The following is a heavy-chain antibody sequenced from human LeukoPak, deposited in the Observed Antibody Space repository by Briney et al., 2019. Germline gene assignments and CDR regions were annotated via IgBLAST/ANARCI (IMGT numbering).Heavy chain of an antibody. CDR2: ISAYNGNT. V-gene: IGHV1-18*01. CDR3: ASGEVDYYDSSGYHPDAFDI. Sequence: ASVKVSCKASGYTFTSYGISWVRQAPGQGLEWMGWISAYNGNTNYAQKLQGRVTMTTDTSTSTAYMELRSLRSDDTAVYYCASGEVDYYDSSGYHPDAFDIWGQGTMVTVSS. CDR1: GYTFTSYG. D-gene: IGHD3-22*01. J-gene: IGHJ3*02.